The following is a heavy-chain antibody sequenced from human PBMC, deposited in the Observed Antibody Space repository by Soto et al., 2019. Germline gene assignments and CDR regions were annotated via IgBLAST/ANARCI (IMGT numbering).Heavy chain of an antibody. J-gene: IGHJ4*02. D-gene: IGHD3-22*01. CDR2: ISAYNGNT. CDR3: ASSPHDSSGYYDYYFDY. V-gene: IGHV1-18*01. Sequence: ASVKVSCKASGYTFTSYGISWVRQAPGQGLEWMGWISAYNGNTNYVQKLQGRVTMTTDTSTSTAYMELRSLRSDDTAVYYCASSPHDSSGYYDYYFDYWGQGTLVTVSS. CDR1: GYTFTSYG.